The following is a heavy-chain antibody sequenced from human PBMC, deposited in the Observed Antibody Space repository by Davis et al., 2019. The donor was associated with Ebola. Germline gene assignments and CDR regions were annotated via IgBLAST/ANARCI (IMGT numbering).Heavy chain of an antibody. J-gene: IGHJ4*02. Sequence: SETLSLTCTVSGGSISSSSYYWGWIRQPPGKGLEWIGEINHSGSTNYNPSLKSRVTISVDTSKNQFSLKLRSVTAADTAVYYCARGRIAARLSLFDYWGQGTLVTVSS. D-gene: IGHD6-6*01. V-gene: IGHV4-39*07. CDR2: INHSGST. CDR3: ARGRIAARLSLFDY. CDR1: GGSISSSSYY.